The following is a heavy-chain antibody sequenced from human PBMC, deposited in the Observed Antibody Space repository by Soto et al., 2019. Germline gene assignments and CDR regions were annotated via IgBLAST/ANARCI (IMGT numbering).Heavy chain of an antibody. D-gene: IGHD3-3*01. CDR3: EGIHYDFWSGYSPDAFDI. V-gene: IGHV3-33*01. Sequence: QVQLVESGGGVVQPGRSLRLSCAASGFTSSSYGMHWVRQAPGKGLEWVAVIWYDGSNKYYADSVKGRFTISRDNSQNTLYLQMNSLRAEDTAVYYCEGIHYDFWSGYSPDAFDIWGQGTMVTVSS. J-gene: IGHJ3*02. CDR1: GFTSSSYG. CDR2: IWYDGSNK.